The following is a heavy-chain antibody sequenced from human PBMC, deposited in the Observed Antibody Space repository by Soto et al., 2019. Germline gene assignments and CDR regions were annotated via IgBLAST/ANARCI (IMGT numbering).Heavy chain of an antibody. D-gene: IGHD2-15*01. CDR3: ARGVVAATQPDAFDI. CDR2: IYYSGST. Sequence: SETLSLTCTVSGGSISSSSYYWGWIRQPPGKGLEWIGSIYYSGSTYYNPSLKSRVTISVDTSKNQFSLKLSSVTAADTAVYYCARGVVAATQPDAFDIWGQGTMVTVSS. J-gene: IGHJ3*02. V-gene: IGHV4-39*01. CDR1: GGSISSSSYY.